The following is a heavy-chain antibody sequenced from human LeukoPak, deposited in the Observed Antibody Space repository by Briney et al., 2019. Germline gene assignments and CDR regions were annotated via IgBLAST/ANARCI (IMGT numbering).Heavy chain of an antibody. Sequence: GGSLRLSCAASGFTFSSYGMHWVRQASGKGLEWVAVIWYDGSNKYYADSVKGRFTISRDNSKNTLYLQMNSLRAEDTAVYYCAKEMGQYSSGWYSPDYWGQGTLVTVSS. V-gene: IGHV3-33*06. CDR1: GFTFSSYG. D-gene: IGHD6-19*01. J-gene: IGHJ4*02. CDR3: AKEMGQYSSGWYSPDY. CDR2: IWYDGSNK.